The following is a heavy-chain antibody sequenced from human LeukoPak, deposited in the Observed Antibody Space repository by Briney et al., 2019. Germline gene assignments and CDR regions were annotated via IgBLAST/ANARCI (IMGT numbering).Heavy chain of an antibody. CDR2: ISTSGGST. J-gene: IGHJ4*02. CDR3: AKGRSGYYYDY. D-gene: IGHD3-22*01. CDR1: GFTFSSYA. Sequence: GGSLRLSCAASGFTFSSYAMSWVRQAPGKGLEWVSTISTSGGSTYYAESVKGRFTISRDNSKNTLYLRMDSLRAEDTAVYYCAKGRSGYYYDYWGQGTLVTVSS. V-gene: IGHV3-23*01.